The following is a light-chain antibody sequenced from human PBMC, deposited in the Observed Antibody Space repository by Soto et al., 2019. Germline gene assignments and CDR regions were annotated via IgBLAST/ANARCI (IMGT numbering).Light chain of an antibody. CDR2: EVS. Sequence: QSALTQPPSASGSPGQSVTISCTGTGSDVGGYNYVSWYQHHPGKAAKLMLYEVSTRPSGVPDRFYGSKSGNTASLTVSGLQADDEADYYCSSYAGSNIYVVFGGGTKLTVL. J-gene: IGLJ2*01. CDR1: GSDVGGYNY. CDR3: SSYAGSNIYVV. V-gene: IGLV2-8*01.